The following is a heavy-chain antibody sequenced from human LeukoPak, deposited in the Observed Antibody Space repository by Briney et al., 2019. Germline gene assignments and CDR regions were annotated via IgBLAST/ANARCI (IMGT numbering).Heavy chain of an antibody. V-gene: IGHV1-8*01. D-gene: IGHD2-2*02. Sequence: ASVTVSCKASKYTFTNYDINWVRQATGHGLEWLGWMSPNSGNTGYAQKFQGRVAMTRDTSISTAYMELSSLTSEDTAVYYCARDWVVPAAIRGGGRVGYYYGMDVWGQGTTVTVSS. CDR1: KYTFTNYD. J-gene: IGHJ6*02. CDR2: MSPNSGNT. CDR3: ARDWVVPAAIRGGGRVGYYYGMDV.